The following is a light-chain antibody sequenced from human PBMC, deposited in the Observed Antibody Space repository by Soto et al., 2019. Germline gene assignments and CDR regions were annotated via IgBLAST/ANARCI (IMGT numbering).Light chain of an antibody. V-gene: IGKV1-5*01. CDR1: QRVDRY. CDR2: DAS. Sequence: DIQMTQSPSTLYASVGDRVSITCRASQRVDRYLAWYQQKPGKAPQLLIYDASRLESGVPSRFSGSGSGTEFTLTISSLQPDDFTTFYCQQYKDYTGTFGQGTKVEV. CDR3: QQYKDYTGT. J-gene: IGKJ1*01.